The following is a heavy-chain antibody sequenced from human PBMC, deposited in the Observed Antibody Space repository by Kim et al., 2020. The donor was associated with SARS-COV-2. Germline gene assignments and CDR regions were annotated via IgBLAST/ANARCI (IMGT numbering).Heavy chain of an antibody. Sequence: ASVKVSCKASGYTFTGYYMHWVRQAPGQGLEWMGRINPNSGGTNYAQKFQGRVTMTRDTSISTAYMELSRLRSDDTAVYYCARDRGGYSGYDSWRRGNGMDVWGQGTTVTVSS. CDR3: ARDRGGYSGYDSWRRGNGMDV. D-gene: IGHD5-12*01. J-gene: IGHJ6*02. CDR1: GYTFTGYY. V-gene: IGHV1-2*06. CDR2: INPNSGGT.